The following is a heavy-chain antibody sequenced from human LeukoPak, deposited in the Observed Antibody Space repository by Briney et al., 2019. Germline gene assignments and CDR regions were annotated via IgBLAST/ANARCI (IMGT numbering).Heavy chain of an antibody. CDR3: ARLTTVAKLRAFDI. J-gene: IGHJ3*02. CDR2: INQDGSEK. D-gene: IGHD4-23*01. Sequence: PGGSLRLSCAASGFSFSTYWVTWVRQAPGKGLEWVASINQDGSEKRHVDSVQGRFTISRDNARNSLYLQMNSLRAEDTAVYYCARLTTVAKLRAFDIWGQGTMVTVSS. V-gene: IGHV3-7*01. CDR1: GFSFSTYW.